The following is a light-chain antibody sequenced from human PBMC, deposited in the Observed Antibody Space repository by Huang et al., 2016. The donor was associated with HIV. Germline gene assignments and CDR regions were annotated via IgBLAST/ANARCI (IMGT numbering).Light chain of an antibody. J-gene: IGKJ4*01. CDR2: DAS. CDR1: QSVSTY. CDR3: QQRSNWPA. V-gene: IGKV3-11*01. Sequence: EIVLTQSPATLSLSPGERATLSCRASQSVSTYLAWYQQKPGQAPRLLIYDASNRATGIPARVSGSGSGTDFTRTISSLEPEDFAVYYCQQRSNWPAFGGGTKVEIK.